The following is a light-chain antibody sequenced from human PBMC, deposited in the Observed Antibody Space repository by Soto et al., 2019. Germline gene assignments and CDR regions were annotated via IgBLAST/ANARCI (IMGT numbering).Light chain of an antibody. V-gene: IGLV2-11*01. J-gene: IGLJ2*01. CDR1: SSDVGGYNY. CDR3: CSYACSFGV. CDR2: DVS. Sequence: QSALTQPRSVSGSPGQSVTISCTGTSSDVGGYNYVSWYQQHPGKAPKLMIYDVSKRPSGVPDRFSGSKSSNTASLTISGLQAEDKADYYCCSYACSFGVFGGGTKVTVL.